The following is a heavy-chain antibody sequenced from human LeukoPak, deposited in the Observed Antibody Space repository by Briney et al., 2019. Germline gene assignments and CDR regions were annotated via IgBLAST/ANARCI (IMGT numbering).Heavy chain of an antibody. J-gene: IGHJ4*02. CDR1: GFTFSSYW. V-gene: IGHV3-7*03. CDR3: VRDAPNYSSTWYPSHY. CDR2: IKHDGSEK. D-gene: IGHD6-13*01. Sequence: GGSLRLSCAASGFTFSSYWMSWVRQAPGKGLEWVANIKHDGSEKNYVDSVKGRFTISRDNAKNSLYLQMNSLRAEDTAVYYCVRDAPNYSSTWYPSHYWGRGTLVTVSS.